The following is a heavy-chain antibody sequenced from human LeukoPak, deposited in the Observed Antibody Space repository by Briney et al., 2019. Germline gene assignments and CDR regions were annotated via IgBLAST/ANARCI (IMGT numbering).Heavy chain of an antibody. CDR3: ARAGLAYCGGDCPWWFDP. CDR1: GYTFTGYY. CDR2: INPNSGGT. J-gene: IGHJ5*02. V-gene: IGHV1-2*02. D-gene: IGHD2-21*01. Sequence: ASVKDSCKASGYTFTGYYMHWVRQAPGQGLEWMGWINPNSGGTNYAQKFQGRVTMTRDTSISTAYMELSRLRSDDTAVYYCARAGLAYCGGDCPWWFDPWGQGTLVTVSS.